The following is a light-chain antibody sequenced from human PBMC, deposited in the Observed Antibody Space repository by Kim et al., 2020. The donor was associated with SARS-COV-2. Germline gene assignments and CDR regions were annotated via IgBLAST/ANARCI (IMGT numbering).Light chain of an antibody. V-gene: IGLV1-40*01. J-gene: IGLJ1*01. CDR3: QSYDNSLSGYV. CDR2: GNS. Sequence: TVTLSCTGSSSNIGAGYDVHWYQQLPGTAPKLLIYGNSNRPSGVPDRFSGSKSGTSASLAITGLQAEDEADYYCQSYDNSLSGYVFGTGTKVTVL. CDR1: SSNIGAGYD.